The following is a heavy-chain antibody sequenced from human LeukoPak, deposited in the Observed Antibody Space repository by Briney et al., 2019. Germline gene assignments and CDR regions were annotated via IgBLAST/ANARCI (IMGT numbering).Heavy chain of an antibody. CDR2: IYYSGST. CDR1: GGSISSYY. Sequence: PSETLSLTCTVSGGSISSYYWSWIRQPPGKGLEWIGYIYYSGSTNQNPSLKSRVTISVDTSKNQLSLKLSSVTAADTAVYYCARSGSGSYLHFDYWGRGTLVTVSS. V-gene: IGHV4-59*08. J-gene: IGHJ4*02. CDR3: ARSGSGSYLHFDY. D-gene: IGHD3-10*01.